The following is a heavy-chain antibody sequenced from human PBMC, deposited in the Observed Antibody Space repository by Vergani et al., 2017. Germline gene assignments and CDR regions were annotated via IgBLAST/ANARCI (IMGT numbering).Heavy chain of an antibody. CDR2: ISAYNVNT. CDR3: ARVSYYDILTGGDY. V-gene: IGHV1-18*01. Sequence: QVQLVQSGPERKSPGASVMVSCKASGYDFSSYGINWVRQAPGQGLEWMGWISAYNVNTYYAQSLQGRVTMTTDTSTSTAYMELRSLRSDDTAVYYCARVSYYDILTGGDYWGQGTLVTVSS. D-gene: IGHD3-9*01. CDR1: GYDFSSYG. J-gene: IGHJ4*02.